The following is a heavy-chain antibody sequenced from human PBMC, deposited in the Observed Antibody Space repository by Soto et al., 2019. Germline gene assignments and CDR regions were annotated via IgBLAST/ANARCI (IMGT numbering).Heavy chain of an antibody. CDR1: GGSISSGDYY. CDR3: ARADFWSGRQYYYYYGMDV. Sequence: SETLSLTCTVSGGSISSGDYYWSWIRQPPGKGLEWIGYIYYSGSTYYNPSLKSRVTISVDTSKNQFSLKLSSVTAADTAVYYCARADFWSGRQYYYYYGMDVWGQGTTVTVSS. J-gene: IGHJ6*02. CDR2: IYYSGST. D-gene: IGHD3-3*01. V-gene: IGHV4-30-4*01.